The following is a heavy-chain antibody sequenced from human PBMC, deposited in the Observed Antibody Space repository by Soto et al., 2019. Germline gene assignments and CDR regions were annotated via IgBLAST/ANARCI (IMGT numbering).Heavy chain of an antibody. D-gene: IGHD1-26*01. CDR3: ANTKLRGSYYFDY. CDR2: IGGSGGST. Sequence: EVQLLESGGGLVQPGGSLRLSCAASGFTFSSYAMSWVRQAPGKGLEWVSAIGGSGGSTYYADSGKGRFTISRDNAKNPVYLQMNRLRAEDKAVYYCANTKLRGSYYFDYRGQGTLVTVSS. V-gene: IGHV3-23*01. J-gene: IGHJ4*02. CDR1: GFTFSSYA.